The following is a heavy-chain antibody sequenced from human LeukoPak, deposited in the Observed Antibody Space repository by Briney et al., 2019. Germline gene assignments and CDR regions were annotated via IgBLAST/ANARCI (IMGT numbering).Heavy chain of an antibody. CDR3: ASPLYYDSSGYYEYYYYYYGMDV. CDR1: GGTFSSNA. J-gene: IGHJ6*02. CDR2: IIPIFGTA. V-gene: IGHV1-69*13. D-gene: IGHD3-22*01. Sequence: SVKVSCKASGGTFSSNAISWVRQAPGQGLEWMGGIIPIFGTANYAQKFQGRVTITADESTSTAYMELSSLRSEDTAVYYCASPLYYDSSGYYEYYYYYYGMDVWGQGTTVTVSS.